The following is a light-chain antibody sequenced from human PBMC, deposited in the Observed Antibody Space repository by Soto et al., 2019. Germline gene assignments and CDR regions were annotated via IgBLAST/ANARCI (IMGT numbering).Light chain of an antibody. V-gene: IGKV1-39*01. CDR1: QSISSY. CDR2: AAS. CDR3: QQTYSSRRK. Sequence: DIQMTQSPSSLSASVGDRVTITCRASQSISSYLNWYQQKPGKAPKLLIYAASSLQSGVPSRFSGSFSGTDFTPTIRSPHQEAFETYYCQQTYSSRRKLGQGTKVDSK. J-gene: IGKJ1*01.